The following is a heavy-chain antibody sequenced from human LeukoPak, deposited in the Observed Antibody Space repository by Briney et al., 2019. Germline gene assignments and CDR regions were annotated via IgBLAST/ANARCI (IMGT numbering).Heavy chain of an antibody. CDR3: AKAATFYYGSDL. Sequence: GGSLRLSCAASGFTFRNYAMNWVRQAPGEGLEWVSAISGSDGNTYYADSMKGRFTISRDDSKNTLYLQMNRLRAEDTALYYCAKAATFYYGSDLWGRGILVAVSS. J-gene: IGHJ4*02. D-gene: IGHD3-10*01. V-gene: IGHV3-23*01. CDR2: ISGSDGNT. CDR1: GFTFRNYA.